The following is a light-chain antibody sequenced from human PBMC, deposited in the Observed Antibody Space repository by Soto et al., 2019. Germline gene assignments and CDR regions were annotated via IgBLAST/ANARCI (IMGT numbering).Light chain of an antibody. CDR3: SSYTAFTTYV. J-gene: IGLJ1*01. CDR1: NSDVGAYSY. Sequence: QSVLTQPASVSGSPGQSITISCTGTNSDVGAYSYVSWYQQYPGKAPKLLIYDVGARPSGISGRFSGSKSGNTASLTISGLQAEDEADYYCSSYTAFTTYVFGSGTKVTVL. V-gene: IGLV2-14*03. CDR2: DVG.